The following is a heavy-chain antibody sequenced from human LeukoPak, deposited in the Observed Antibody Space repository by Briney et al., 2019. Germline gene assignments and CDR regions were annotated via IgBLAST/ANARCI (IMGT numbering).Heavy chain of an antibody. CDR2: IWYDGSNK. Sequence: PGGSLRLSCVASGFTSSSCGMHWVRQVPGKGLEWVALIWYDGSNKYYSDSVKGRFTISRDNSKNTLCLQMNSLRAEDTAVYYCAREGPRGNSQFDYWGQGTLVTVSS. J-gene: IGHJ4*02. CDR3: AREGPRGNSQFDY. CDR1: GFTSSSCG. D-gene: IGHD4-23*01. V-gene: IGHV3-33*01.